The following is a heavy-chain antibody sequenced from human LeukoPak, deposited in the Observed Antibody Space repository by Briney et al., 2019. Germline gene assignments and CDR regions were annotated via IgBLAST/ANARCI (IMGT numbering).Heavy chain of an antibody. V-gene: IGHV3-23*01. J-gene: IGHJ4*02. CDR1: GFTFSSYA. D-gene: IGHD3-3*01. CDR3: ARDERLLSFLK. CDR2: ISGSGGST. Sequence: GGSLRLSCAASGFTFSSYAMSWVRQAPGKGLEWVSAISGSGGSTYYADSVKGRFTISRDNSKNTLYLQMNSLRAEDTAIYYCARDERLLSFLKWGQGTLVTVSS.